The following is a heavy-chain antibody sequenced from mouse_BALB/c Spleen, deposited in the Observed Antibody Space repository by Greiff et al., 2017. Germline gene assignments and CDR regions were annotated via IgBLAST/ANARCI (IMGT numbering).Heavy chain of an antibody. V-gene: IGHV5-12-2*01. Sequence: DVKLVESGGGLVQPGGSLKLSCAASGFTFSSYTMSWVRQTPEKRLEWVAYISNGGGSTYYPDTVKGRFTISRDNAKNTLYLQMSSLKSEDTAMYYCARLITTAFDYWGQGTTLTVSS. J-gene: IGHJ2*01. CDR3: ARLITTAFDY. CDR2: ISNGGGST. CDR1: GFTFSSYT. D-gene: IGHD1-2*01.